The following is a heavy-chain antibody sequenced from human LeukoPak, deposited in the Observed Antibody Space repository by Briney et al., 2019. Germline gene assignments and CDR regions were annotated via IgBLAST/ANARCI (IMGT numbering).Heavy chain of an antibody. CDR2: IKSKTDGGTT. CDR1: GFTFTNAW. J-gene: IGHJ4*02. CDR3: SKLWFGEYD. D-gene: IGHD3-10*01. Sequence: KPGGSLRLSCAASGFTFTNAWMSWVRQAPGKGLEWVGRIKSKTDGGTTDYAAPVKGRFTISRDDSKTTLYLQLNSLKTEDTAVYYCSKLWFGEYDWGQGTLVTVSS. V-gene: IGHV3-15*01.